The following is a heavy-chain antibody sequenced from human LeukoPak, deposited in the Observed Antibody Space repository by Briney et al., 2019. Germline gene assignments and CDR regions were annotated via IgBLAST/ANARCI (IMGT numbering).Heavy chain of an antibody. D-gene: IGHD3-3*01. V-gene: IGHV1-69*01. CDR3: ARVILNYPTIFGVVNPLGYGMDV. Sequence: SVKVTCNASAGTFTSYAISWGRHAPGQGLEWMGGIIPIFGTANYAQKCQGRVTITADESTSTAYMELSSLRSEDTAVYYCARVILNYPTIFGVVNPLGYGMDVWGQGTTVTVSS. CDR1: AGTFTSYA. CDR2: IIPIFGTA. J-gene: IGHJ6*02.